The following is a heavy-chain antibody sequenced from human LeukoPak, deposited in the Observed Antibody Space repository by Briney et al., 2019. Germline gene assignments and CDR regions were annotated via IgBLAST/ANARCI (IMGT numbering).Heavy chain of an antibody. V-gene: IGHV1-69*13. CDR3: ARVETVEWLPRFQH. CDR1: EGTFSSYA. CDR2: IIPIFGTA. J-gene: IGHJ1*01. D-gene: IGHD3-3*01. Sequence: ASVKVSCKASEGTFSSYAISWVRQAPGQGLEWMGGIIPIFGTANYAQKFQGRVTITADESTSTAYMELSSLRSEDTAVYYCARVETVEWLPRFQHWGQGTLVTVSS.